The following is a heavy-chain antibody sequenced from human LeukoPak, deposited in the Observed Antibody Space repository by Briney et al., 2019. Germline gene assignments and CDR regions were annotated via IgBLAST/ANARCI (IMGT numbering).Heavy chain of an antibody. Sequence: GGSLRLSCAASGFTFSKYGVSWVRQTPGKGLEWVAVTGGSDDNTHYADSVKGRFSISRDTSENRLFLQMNSLRPDDSALYYCTKDLMTGFSSGWYLAYWGQGTLVTVSS. V-gene: IGHV3-23*01. CDR2: TGGSDDNT. D-gene: IGHD6-19*01. CDR3: TKDLMTGFSSGWYLAY. CDR1: GFTFSKYG. J-gene: IGHJ4*02.